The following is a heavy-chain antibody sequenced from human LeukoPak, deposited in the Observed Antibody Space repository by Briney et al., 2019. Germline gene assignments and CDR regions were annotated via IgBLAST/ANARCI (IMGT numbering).Heavy chain of an antibody. J-gene: IGHJ6*04. V-gene: IGHV3-13*01. CDR2: IGTAGDT. D-gene: IGHD3-10*02. CDR1: GFTFSNYD. Sequence: GGSLRLSCAASGFTFSNYDMHWVRQATGKGLEWVSAIGTAGDTYYPGSVKGRFTISRDNAKNSLYLQMNSLRAEDTAVYYCAELGITMIGGVWGKGTTVTISS. CDR3: AELGITMIGGV.